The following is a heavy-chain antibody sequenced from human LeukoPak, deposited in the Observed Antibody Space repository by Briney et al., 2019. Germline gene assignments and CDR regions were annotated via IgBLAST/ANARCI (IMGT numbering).Heavy chain of an antibody. CDR1: GNYW. CDR2: ISYDGSNK. CDR3: AKAFTGYSSGWYSN. V-gene: IGHV3-30*18. Sequence: GGSLRLSCAASGNYWMHWVRQAPGKGLEWVAVISYDGSNKYYADSVKGRFTISRDNSKNTLYLQMNSLRAEDTAVYYCAKAFTGYSSGWYSNWGQGTLVTVSS. D-gene: IGHD6-19*01. J-gene: IGHJ4*02.